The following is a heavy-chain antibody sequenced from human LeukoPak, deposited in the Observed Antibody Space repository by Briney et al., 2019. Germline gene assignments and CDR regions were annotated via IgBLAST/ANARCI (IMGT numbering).Heavy chain of an antibody. Sequence: TSQTLSLTRTVSGGSISSGDYYWSWIRQPPGKGLEWVGYIYYSGSTYYNPSLKSRVTISVDTSKNQFSLKLSSVTAADTAVDYCARTDYDFWSGYYSTDYWGQGTLVTVSS. J-gene: IGHJ4*02. CDR2: IYYSGST. D-gene: IGHD3-3*01. V-gene: IGHV4-30-4*08. CDR1: GGSISSGDYY. CDR3: ARTDYDFWSGYYSTDY.